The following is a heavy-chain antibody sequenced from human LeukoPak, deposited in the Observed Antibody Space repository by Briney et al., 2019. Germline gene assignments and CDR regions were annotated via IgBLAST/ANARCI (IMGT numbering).Heavy chain of an antibody. D-gene: IGHD7-27*01. CDR1: GFTFDDYA. Sequence: QPGRSLRLSCAASGFTFDDYAMHWVRQAPGKGLEWVSGISWNSGSIGYADSVKGRFTISRDNAKNSLYLQMNSLRAEDTALYYCAKALKLGPFDYWGQGTLVTVSS. CDR2: ISWNSGSI. J-gene: IGHJ4*02. V-gene: IGHV3-9*01. CDR3: AKALKLGPFDY.